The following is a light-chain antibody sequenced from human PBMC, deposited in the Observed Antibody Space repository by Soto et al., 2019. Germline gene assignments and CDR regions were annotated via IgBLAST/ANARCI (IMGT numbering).Light chain of an antibody. CDR3: QQSYAAGLT. Sequence: DIRLTQSPSSLSASVGDRVTITCRASQNIQNSLNWYQQQPGKAPKLLIYAASSLEGGVSSRFSGGGSGTDFTLTINSLQPEDFASYFCQQSYAAGLTFGGGTKVEIK. CDR2: AAS. CDR1: QNIQNS. J-gene: IGKJ4*01. V-gene: IGKV1-39*01.